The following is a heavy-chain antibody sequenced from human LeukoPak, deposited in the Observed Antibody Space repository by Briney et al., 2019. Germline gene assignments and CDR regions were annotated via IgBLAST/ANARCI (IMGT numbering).Heavy chain of an antibody. CDR3: ASAIRAARTYYFDY. V-gene: IGHV1-2*02. CDR1: GYTFTGYY. J-gene: IGHJ4*02. CDR2: INPNSGGT. D-gene: IGHD6-6*01. Sequence: ASVKVSCKASGYTFTGYYMHWVRQAPGQGLEWMGWINPNSGGTNYAQKFQGRVTMTRDTSISTAYMKLSRPRSDDTAVYYCASAIRAARTYYFDYWGQGTLVTVSS.